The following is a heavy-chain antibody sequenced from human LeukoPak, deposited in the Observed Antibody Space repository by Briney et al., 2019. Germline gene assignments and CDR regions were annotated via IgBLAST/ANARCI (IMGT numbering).Heavy chain of an antibody. J-gene: IGHJ6*02. V-gene: IGHV3-21*01. CDR1: GFTFSSYS. CDR3: ARGGHSSTWHYYYYGMDV. Sequence: GGSLRLSCAASGFTFSSYSMNWVRQAPGKGREWVSSISSSSSYIYYADSVKGRFTISRDNAKSSLYLQMNSLRAEDTAVYYCARGGHSSTWHYYYYGMDVWGQGTTVTVSS. CDR2: ISSSSSYI. D-gene: IGHD6-13*01.